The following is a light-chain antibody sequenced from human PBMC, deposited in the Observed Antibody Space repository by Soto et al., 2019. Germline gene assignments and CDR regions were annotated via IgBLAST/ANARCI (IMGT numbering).Light chain of an antibody. CDR3: QQYDHSPRLT. V-gene: IGKV3-20*01. J-gene: IGKJ4*01. CDR1: QSVSSTY. CDR2: GAS. Sequence: EIVLTQSPGTLSLSPGERATLSCRASQSVSSTYLAWYQHKPGQAPRLLIYGASSRATGIPDRFSGSGSGTDFTLTISRLEPEDSAVYYCQQYDHSPRLTFGGGTTVEIK.